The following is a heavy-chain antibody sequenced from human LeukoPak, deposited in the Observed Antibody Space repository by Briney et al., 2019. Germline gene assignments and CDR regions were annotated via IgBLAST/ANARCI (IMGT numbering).Heavy chain of an antibody. Sequence: GGSLRLSCAASGFTFSNVWMSWVRQTPGKGLEWVGRVNSEDDGGTTDYAAPVKGRFTISRDDSENTLFLQMDSLKTEDTAVYFCTTAGSFDYNLLTGYDYWGQGTLVTVSS. D-gene: IGHD3-9*01. J-gene: IGHJ4*02. V-gene: IGHV3-15*01. CDR1: GFTFSNVW. CDR2: VNSEDDGGTT. CDR3: TTAGSFDYNLLTGYDY.